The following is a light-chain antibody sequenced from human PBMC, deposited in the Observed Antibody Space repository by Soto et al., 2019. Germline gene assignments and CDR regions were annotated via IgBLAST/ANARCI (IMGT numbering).Light chain of an antibody. J-gene: IGLJ1*01. V-gene: IGLV1-40*01. CDR3: QSSDSRLSGSDV. Sequence: QSVLTQPPSVSGAPGQRVTISFTGSSSNIGAGYHVHWYQQLPGAAPKLLIFGDSNRPSGVPDRFSGSKSGTSSSLAITGLQADDEAYYYCQSSDSRLSGSDVFGSGTKLTVL. CDR1: SSNIGAGYH. CDR2: GDS.